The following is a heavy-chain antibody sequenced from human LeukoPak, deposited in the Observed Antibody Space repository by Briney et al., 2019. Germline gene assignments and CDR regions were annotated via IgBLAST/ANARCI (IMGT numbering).Heavy chain of an antibody. CDR1: GGTITSDSNY. Sequence: SETLSLSCAVSGGTITSDSNYWSWLAPPTGKGLEWIGSIYHSGSTYYNPSLKSRVTISVDTSKNQFSLKLSSVTAADTAVYYCARTFIAVALDYWGQGTLVTVSS. V-gene: IGHV4-39*07. J-gene: IGHJ4*02. CDR3: ARTFIAVALDY. CDR2: IYHSGST. D-gene: IGHD6-19*01.